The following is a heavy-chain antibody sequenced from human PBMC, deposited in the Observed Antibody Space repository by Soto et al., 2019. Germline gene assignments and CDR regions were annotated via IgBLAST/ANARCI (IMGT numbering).Heavy chain of an antibody. CDR3: AKATATSGGAFEI. CDR2: ILVGGST. CDR1: GFICSSYD. V-gene: IGHV3-23*01. D-gene: IGHD1-1*01. Sequence: GGSLRLSCAASGFICSSYDMSWVRQAPGKGLEWVSTILVGGSTHYEDSVKGRFTISRDTSKNTVYLQMNRLTGGDTAVYYCAKATATSGGAFEIYGQGTMVTVS. J-gene: IGHJ3*02.